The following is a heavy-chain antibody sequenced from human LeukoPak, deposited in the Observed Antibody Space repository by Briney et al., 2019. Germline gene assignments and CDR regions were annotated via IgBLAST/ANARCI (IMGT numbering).Heavy chain of an antibody. CDR3: AIVVYAIPY. Sequence: GGSLRLSCAASGFTLSSYWMSWVRQAPGKGLEWVANINQDGSEKYYVDSMKGRFTISRDNAKNSLYLQTNSLRAEDTAVYYCAIVVYAIPYWGQGTMVTVSS. CDR1: GFTLSSYW. V-gene: IGHV3-7*01. J-gene: IGHJ4*02. D-gene: IGHD2-8*01. CDR2: INQDGSEK.